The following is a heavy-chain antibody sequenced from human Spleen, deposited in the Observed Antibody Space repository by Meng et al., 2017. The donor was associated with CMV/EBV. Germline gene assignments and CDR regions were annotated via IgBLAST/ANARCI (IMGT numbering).Heavy chain of an antibody. CDR2: IIPIFGTA. CDR3: ASFGYDTVYFDY. J-gene: IGHJ4*02. Sequence: QAQLVQAGAEVRKPGSSVKVSCKASGGTFSSYAISWVRQAPGQGLEWMGGIIPIFGTANYAQKFQGRVTITADESTSTAYMELSSLRSEDTAVYYCASFGYDTVYFDYWGQGTLVTVSS. D-gene: IGHD5-12*01. V-gene: IGHV1-69*12. CDR1: GGTFSSYA.